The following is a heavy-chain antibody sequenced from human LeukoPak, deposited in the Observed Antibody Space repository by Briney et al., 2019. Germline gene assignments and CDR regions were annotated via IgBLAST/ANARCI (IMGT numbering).Heavy chain of an antibody. CDR2: ISSSSSFI. J-gene: IGHJ4*02. V-gene: IGHV3-21*04. CDR1: GFTFSSYS. Sequence: GGSLRLSCAASGFTFSSYSMNWVRQAPGKGLEWVSSISSSSSFIYYADSVKGRFTISRDNAKNSLFLQMNSLRAEDTAVYYCGRHGSWCYDNWGQGTLVTVSA. CDR3: GRHGSWCYDN. D-gene: IGHD2-8*01.